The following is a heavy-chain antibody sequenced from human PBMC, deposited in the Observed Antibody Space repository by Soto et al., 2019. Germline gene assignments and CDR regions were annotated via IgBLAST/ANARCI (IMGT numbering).Heavy chain of an antibody. CDR3: ERDRRGYDPRGFDP. CDR1: GYTFTSYG. J-gene: IGHJ5*02. CDR2: ISAYNGNT. Sequence: ASVKVSCKASGYTFTSYGISWVRQAPGQGLEWMGWISAYNGNTNYAQKLQGRVTMTTDTSTSTAYMELRSLRSDDTAVYYCERDRRGYDPRGFDPWGQGTLVIVYS. D-gene: IGHD3-22*01. V-gene: IGHV1-18*01.